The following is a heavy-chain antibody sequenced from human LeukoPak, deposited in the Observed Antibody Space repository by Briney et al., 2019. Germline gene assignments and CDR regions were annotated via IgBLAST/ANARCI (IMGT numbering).Heavy chain of an antibody. CDR3: AKVRITSGWFEIDRYFDL. J-gene: IGHJ2*01. Sequence: GGSLRLSCAASGFTFGSYAMSWVRQAPGKGLEWVSAISGSGDSTSYADSVKGRFTISRDNSQNTQYLQMNSLRPEDTAVYYCAKVRITSGWFEIDRYFDLWGRGTLVTVSS. V-gene: IGHV3-23*01. CDR2: ISGSGDST. D-gene: IGHD6-19*01. CDR1: GFTFGSYA.